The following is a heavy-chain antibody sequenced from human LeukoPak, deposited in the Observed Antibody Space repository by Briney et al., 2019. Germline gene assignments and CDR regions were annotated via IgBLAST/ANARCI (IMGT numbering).Heavy chain of an antibody. CDR1: GGSFSGYY. CDR3: ARGRDWFDP. CDR2: INHSGST. V-gene: IGHV4-34*01. J-gene: IGHJ5*02. Sequence: SETLSLTCAVYGGSFSGYYWSWIHQPPGKGLEWIGEINHSGSTNYNPSLKSRVTISVDTSKNQFSLKLSSVTAADTAVYYCARGRDWFDPWGQGTLVTVSS.